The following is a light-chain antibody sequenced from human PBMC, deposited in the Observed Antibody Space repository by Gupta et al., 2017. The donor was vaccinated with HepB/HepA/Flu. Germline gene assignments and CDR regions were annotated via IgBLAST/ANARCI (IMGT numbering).Light chain of an antibody. J-gene: IGLJ3*02. CDR2: KRN. V-gene: IGLV8-61*01. CDR1: SGSVSPNFY. CDR3: GLDMGSGIYM. Sequence: QTMVTQDPSFSVSPGGTVTLTCGLSSGSVSPNFYPAWYQPTPGQAPRTLIYKRNTRSSGVPDRFSGSIRGNKAALTITGAQADEESDYYCGLDMGSGIYMFGGGTKWTVL.